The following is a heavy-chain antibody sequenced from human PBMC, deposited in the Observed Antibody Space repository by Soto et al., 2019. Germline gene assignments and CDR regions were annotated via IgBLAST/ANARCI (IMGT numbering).Heavy chain of an antibody. CDR3: ATAVGAPPVDDAFDI. Sequence: GGSLRLSCAASGFTFSDYYMSWIRQAPGKGLEWVSYISSSGSTIYYADSVKGRFTISRDNAKNSLYLQMNSLRAEDTAVYYCATAVGAPPVDDAFDIWGQGAMVTVSS. CDR2: ISSSGSTI. CDR1: GFTFSDYY. V-gene: IGHV3-11*01. J-gene: IGHJ3*02. D-gene: IGHD6-19*01.